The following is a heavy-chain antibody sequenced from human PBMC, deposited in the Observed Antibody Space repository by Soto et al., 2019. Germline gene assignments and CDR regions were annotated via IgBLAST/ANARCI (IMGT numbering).Heavy chain of an antibody. CDR2: ISSSSRTI. CDR1: GFTFSSYS. J-gene: IGHJ4*02. D-gene: IGHD3-10*01. Sequence: EVQLVESGGGLVQPGGSLRLTCAVSGFTFSSYSMNWVRQAPGKGLEWLSYISSSSRTIYYADSVKGRFTVSRDNAKTALFLQMNCLRVEDTAVYYWARELAGEMATRSLGYWGQGTLVTVSS. CDR3: ARELAGEMATRSLGY. V-gene: IGHV3-48*01.